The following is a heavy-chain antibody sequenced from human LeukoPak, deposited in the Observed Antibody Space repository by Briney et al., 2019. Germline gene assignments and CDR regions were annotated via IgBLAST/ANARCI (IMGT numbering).Heavy chain of an antibody. J-gene: IGHJ5*02. CDR1: GFTFTSYA. Sequence: GGSVRLSCAAAGFTFTSYAMRWVRQAAGKGLQWVSSLSGSGAGPSSEDSVKARFTISRDNSRNTPYLQMDSLRAEDTAVYYCANSNCFDPWGQRTLVTVSS. CDR2: LSGSGAGP. CDR3: ANSNCFDP. V-gene: IGHV3-23*01.